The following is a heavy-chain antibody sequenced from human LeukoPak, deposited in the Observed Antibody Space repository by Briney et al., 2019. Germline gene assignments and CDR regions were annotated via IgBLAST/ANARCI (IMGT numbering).Heavy chain of an antibody. J-gene: IGHJ4*02. CDR3: ARDRWGSGYDPSYFDY. CDR2: INPNSGGT. V-gene: IGHV1-2*02. D-gene: IGHD5-12*01. CDR1: GYTFTGYY. Sequence: ASVKVSCKASGYTFTGYYRHWVRQAPGQGLEWMGWINPNSGGTNYAQKFQGRVTMTRDTPISTAYMELSRLRSDDTAVYYCARDRWGSGYDPSYFDYWGQGTLVTVSS.